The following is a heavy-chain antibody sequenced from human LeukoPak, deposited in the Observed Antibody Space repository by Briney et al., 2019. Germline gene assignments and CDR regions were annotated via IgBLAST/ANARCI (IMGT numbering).Heavy chain of an antibody. CDR3: ARAIVSITIFGVVTGFDP. D-gene: IGHD3-3*01. J-gene: IGHJ5*02. Sequence: SVKVSCKASGGTFSSYAISWVRQAPGQGLEWMGGIIPIFGTANYEQKFQGRVTITTDESTSTAYMELSSLRSEDTAVYYCARAIVSITIFGVVTGFDPWGQGTLVTVSS. CDR2: IIPIFGTA. CDR1: GGTFSSYA. V-gene: IGHV1-69*05.